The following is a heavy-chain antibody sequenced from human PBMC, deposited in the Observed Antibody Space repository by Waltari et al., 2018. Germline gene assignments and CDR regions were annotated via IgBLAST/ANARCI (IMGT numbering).Heavy chain of an antibody. CDR2: ISPIFGTA. CDR1: GGTFSSYA. J-gene: IGHJ4*02. CDR3: ARDRTIFGVVISGFYFDY. V-gene: IGHV1-69*01. D-gene: IGHD3-3*01. Sequence: QVQLVQSGAEVKKPGSSVKVSCKASGGTFSSYAISWVRQAPGQGLEWMGGISPIFGTANYEKKFQGRVTITADESTSTAYMELSSLRSEDTAVYYCARDRTIFGVVISGFYFDYWGQGTLVTVSS.